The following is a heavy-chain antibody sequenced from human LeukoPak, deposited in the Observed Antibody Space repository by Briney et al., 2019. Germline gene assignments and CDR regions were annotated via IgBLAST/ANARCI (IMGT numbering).Heavy chain of an antibody. CDR3: ARGQLGKGGDYFDY. CDR2: ISTSGDYI. V-gene: IGHV3-21*01. Sequence: KTGGSLRLSCAASGFIFSDHNMNWVRQAPGKGLEWVSSISTSGDYIYYRDSVKGRFIISRDNAKNSLYLQMNSLRAEDTAVYYCARGQLGKGGDYFDYWGQGTLVTVSS. CDR1: GFIFSDHN. J-gene: IGHJ4*02. D-gene: IGHD7-27*01.